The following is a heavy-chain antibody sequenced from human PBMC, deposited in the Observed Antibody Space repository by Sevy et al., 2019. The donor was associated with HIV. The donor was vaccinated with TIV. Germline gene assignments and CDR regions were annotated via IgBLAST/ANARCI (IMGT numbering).Heavy chain of an antibody. Sequence: GGSLRLSCAASGFTFSKYSMSWVRQPPGKGLEWVSTLSFGSGEIKYADSVKGRFTISRDNSKSSVYLQMNNPRPEDTAVYYCAREGCTKPHDYWGQGTLVTVSS. CDR2: LSFGSGEI. D-gene: IGHD2-8*01. CDR1: GFTFSKYS. J-gene: IGHJ4*02. V-gene: IGHV3-23*01. CDR3: AREGCTKPHDY.